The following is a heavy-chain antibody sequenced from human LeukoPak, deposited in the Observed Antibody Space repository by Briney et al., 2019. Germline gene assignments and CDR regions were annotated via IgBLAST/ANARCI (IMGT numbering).Heavy chain of an antibody. CDR1: EFTFSSYA. CDR2: ISASGGST. V-gene: IGHV3-23*01. D-gene: IGHD2/OR15-2a*01. CDR3: AKYVSAKGPPYALDV. J-gene: IGHJ6*02. Sequence: PGGSLRLSCAASEFTFSSYAMQWVRQAPGKGLEWVSGISASGGSTWYADSVKGRFTISRDNSENTLYLQMNSLRAEVTAVYYCAKYVSAKGPPYALDVWGQGTTVTVSS.